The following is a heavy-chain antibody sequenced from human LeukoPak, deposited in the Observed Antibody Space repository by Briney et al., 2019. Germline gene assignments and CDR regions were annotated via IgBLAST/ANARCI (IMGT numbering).Heavy chain of an antibody. V-gene: IGHV4-59*08. CDR1: GGSISSYY. J-gene: IGHJ3*02. CDR3: ASLGVVPAAIGAFDI. Sequence: SETLSLTCTVSGGSISSYYWSWIRQPPGKGLEWIGYIYYSGSTNYNPSLKSRVTISVDPSKNQFSLKLSSVTAADTAVYYCASLGVVPAAIGAFDIWGQGTMVTVSS. CDR2: IYYSGST. D-gene: IGHD2-2*02.